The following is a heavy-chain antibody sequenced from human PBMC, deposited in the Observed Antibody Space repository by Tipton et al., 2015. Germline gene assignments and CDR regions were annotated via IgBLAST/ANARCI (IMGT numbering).Heavy chain of an antibody. CDR1: GGSVTSGSYY. Sequence: TLSLTCTVSGGSVTSGSYYWSWIRQPPGKGLEWIGYISYTDGAHYNPALKSRVTISVDTSKNQFFLNLSSVTAADTAVYYCARIRGRYVMDYWGQGTPVTVSS. CDR2: ISYTDGA. V-gene: IGHV4-61*01. CDR3: ARIRGRYVMDY. J-gene: IGHJ4*02. D-gene: IGHD3-16*01.